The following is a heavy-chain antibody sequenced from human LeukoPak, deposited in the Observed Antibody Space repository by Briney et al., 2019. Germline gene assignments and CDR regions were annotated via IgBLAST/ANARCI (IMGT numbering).Heavy chain of an antibody. J-gene: IGHJ2*01. CDR2: ISGSGGRT. D-gene: IGHD3-10*01. Sequence: GGSLRLSCAASGFTFSSYAMTWVRQAPGKGLEWVSAISGSGGRTHYADSVKGRFTISRDNSKNTLYLQMNSLRAEDTATYYCAKGRGVGNTGYLDVWGRGTPLTVSS. V-gene: IGHV3-23*01. CDR3: AKGRGVGNTGYLDV. CDR1: GFTFSSYA.